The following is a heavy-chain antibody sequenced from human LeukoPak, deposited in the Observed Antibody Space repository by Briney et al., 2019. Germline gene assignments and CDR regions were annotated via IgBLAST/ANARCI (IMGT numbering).Heavy chain of an antibody. D-gene: IGHD5-18*01. CDR1: GCTVSSYA. CDR3: ARAARLQLGVNWFDP. J-gene: IGHJ5*02. CDR2: IIPIFGTA. Sequence: SVKVSCKASGCTVSSYAISWVRQAPGQGLEWMGGIIPIFGTANYAQKFQGRVTITADKSKSTAYMKLSTVRSEDTAVYYCARAARLQLGVNWFDPWGQGTLVTVSS. V-gene: IGHV1-69*06.